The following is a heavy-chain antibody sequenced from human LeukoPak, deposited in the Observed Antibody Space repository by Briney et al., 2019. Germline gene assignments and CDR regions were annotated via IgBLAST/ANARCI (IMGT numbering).Heavy chain of an antibody. CDR2: IIPIFGTA. V-gene: IGHV1-69*06. CDR3: ARGSPYCSGGSCYPPFFDY. D-gene: IGHD2-15*01. Sequence: GASVKVSCKASGGTFSSYAISWVRQAPGQGLEWMGGIIPIFGTANYAQKFQGRVTITADKSTSTAYMELSSLRSEDTAVYYCARGSPYCSGGSCYPPFFDYWGQGTLVTVSS. CDR1: GGTFSSYA. J-gene: IGHJ4*02.